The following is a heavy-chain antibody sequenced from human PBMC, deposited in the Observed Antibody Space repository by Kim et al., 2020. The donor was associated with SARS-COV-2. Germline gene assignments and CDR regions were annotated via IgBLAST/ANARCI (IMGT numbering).Heavy chain of an antibody. J-gene: IGHJ4*02. D-gene: IGHD1-26*01. CDR2: IKQDGSQK. V-gene: IGHV3-7*01. CDR1: GFTISSYW. CDR3: VREIGGAGSY. Sequence: GGSLRLSCAASGFTISSYWMTWVRQAPGKGLEWVANIKQDGSQKYYVDSVKGRFTISRDNAKNSLYLQMNSLRVEDTAVYYCVREIGGAGSYWGQGPLVT.